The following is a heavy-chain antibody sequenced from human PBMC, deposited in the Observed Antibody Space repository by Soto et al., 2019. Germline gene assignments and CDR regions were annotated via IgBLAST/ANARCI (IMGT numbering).Heavy chain of an antibody. J-gene: IGHJ4*02. Sequence: SGTXSLTGSSYVFSLFVYYLSWLRQSPGKGLEWIGEINHSGSTSYNPSLKSRAIISPDKSKNNFSLKLTSVTAADTAVYYCVRGYTVDAFVKWGQGTLVNVS. D-gene: IGHD4-17*01. V-gene: IGHV4-34*01. CDR1: VFSLFVYY. CDR2: INHSGST. CDR3: VRGYTVDAFVK.